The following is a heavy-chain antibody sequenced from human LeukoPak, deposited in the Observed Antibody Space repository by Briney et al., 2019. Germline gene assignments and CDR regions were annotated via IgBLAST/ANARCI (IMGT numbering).Heavy chain of an antibody. CDR3: ARGRGDIVVVNWFDP. D-gene: IGHD2-2*01. CDR2: INPNSGGT. Sequence: GSVKVSRKVSGYAFTGYYMHWVRQAPGQGLKWMGWINPNSGGTNYAQKFQGRVTMTRDTSISTAYMELSRLRSDDTAVYYCARGRGDIVVVNWFDPWGQGTLVTVSS. V-gene: IGHV1-2*02. CDR1: GYAFTGYY. J-gene: IGHJ5*02.